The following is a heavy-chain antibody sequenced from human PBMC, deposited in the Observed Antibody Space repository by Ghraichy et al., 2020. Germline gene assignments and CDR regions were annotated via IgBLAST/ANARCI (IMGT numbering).Heavy chain of an antibody. CDR1: GFTFSTYT. CDR2: ISSSGSI. V-gene: IGHV3-48*02. Sequence: GGSLRLSCATSGFTFSTYTMGWVRQAPGKGLEWVSSISSSGSIFYADSVKGRFTISRDNAKNSLYLQMNSLRDEDTAVYFCARKDFFNSGTYYIPFFDSWGQGTLVTVSS. D-gene: IGHD3-10*01. CDR3: ARKDFFNSGTYYIPFFDS. J-gene: IGHJ4*02.